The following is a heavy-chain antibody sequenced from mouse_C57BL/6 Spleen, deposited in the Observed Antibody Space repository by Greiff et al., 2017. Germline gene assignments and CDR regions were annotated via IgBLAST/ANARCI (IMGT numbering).Heavy chain of an antibody. J-gene: IGHJ1*03. D-gene: IGHD1-3*01. CDR1: GYTFTSYW. CDR2: IDPNSGGT. V-gene: IGHV1-72*01. CDR3: ARVNFSWYFDV. Sequence: QLQQPGAELVKPGASVKLSCKASGYTFTSYWMHWVKQRPGRGLEWIGMIDPNSGGTKYNEKFKSKATLTVDKPSSTAYMQLSSLTSEESAFYYCARVNFSWYFDVWGTGTTVTVSS.